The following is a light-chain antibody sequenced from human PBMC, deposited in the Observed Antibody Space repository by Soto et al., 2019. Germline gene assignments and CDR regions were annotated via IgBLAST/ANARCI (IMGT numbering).Light chain of an antibody. CDR1: QSVSSY. J-gene: IGKJ2*01. Sequence: PGERATLSCRASQSVSSYLAWYQQKPGQAPRLLIYDASNRATGIPARFSGSGSGTDFTLTISRLEPEDFTVYYCQQYDSSPYTFGQGTKLEIK. V-gene: IGKV3-20*01. CDR3: QQYDSSPYT. CDR2: DAS.